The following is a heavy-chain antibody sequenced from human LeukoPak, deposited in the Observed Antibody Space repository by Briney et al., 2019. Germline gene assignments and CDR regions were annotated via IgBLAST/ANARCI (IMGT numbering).Heavy chain of an antibody. CDR3: ARGDYDSSGYYLDY. J-gene: IGHJ4*02. V-gene: IGHV4-34*01. Sequence: SETLSLTCAVYGGSFSGYYWSWIRQPPGKGLEWIGEINHSGSTNYNPSLKSRVTISVDTSKNQFSLKLSSVTAADTAVYYCARGDYDSSGYYLDYWGQGTLVTVSS. CDR2: INHSGST. D-gene: IGHD3-22*01. CDR1: GGSFSGYY.